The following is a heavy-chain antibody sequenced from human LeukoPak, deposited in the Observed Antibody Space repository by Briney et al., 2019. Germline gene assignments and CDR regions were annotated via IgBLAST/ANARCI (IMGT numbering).Heavy chain of an antibody. CDR2: ISDSGSRT. CDR3: ATSPDIEASGTLYYLDF. J-gene: IGHJ4*02. D-gene: IGHD1-14*01. V-gene: IGHV3-23*01. CDR1: GFSFSSYG. Sequence: PGGSLRLSCAASGFSFSSYGMSWVRQAPGKGLEWVSSISDSGSRTYYADSVKGRFTISRDNSKNTLYLQMSDLRAEDTAIYYCATSPDIEASGTLYYLDFWGQGTLVSVSS.